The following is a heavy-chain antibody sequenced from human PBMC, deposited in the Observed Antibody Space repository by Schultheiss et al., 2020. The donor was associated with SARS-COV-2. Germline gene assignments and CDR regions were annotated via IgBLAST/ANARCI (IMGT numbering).Heavy chain of an antibody. J-gene: IGHJ5*02. Sequence: TLSLTCTVSGGSISSGGYYWSWIRQHPGKGLEWIGYIYYSGSTYYNPSLKSRVTISVDTSKNQFSLKLSSVTAADTAVYYCARGGEGVAVAGKGVNWFDPWGQGTLVTVSS. CDR1: GGSISSGGYY. CDR2: IYYSGST. CDR3: ARGGEGVAVAGKGVNWFDP. D-gene: IGHD6-19*01. V-gene: IGHV4-31*03.